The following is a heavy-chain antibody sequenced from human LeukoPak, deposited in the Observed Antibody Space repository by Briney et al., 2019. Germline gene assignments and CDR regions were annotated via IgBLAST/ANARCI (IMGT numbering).Heavy chain of an antibody. CDR2: INPSGGST. CDR3: ARDSVLLWFGEPEYYFDY. V-gene: IGHV1-46*01. J-gene: IGHJ4*02. D-gene: IGHD3-10*01. CDR1: GYTFTSYY. Sequence: ASVKVSCKASGYTFTSYYMHWVRQAPGQGLEWIGIINPSGGSTSYAQKFQGRVTMIRDTSTSTVYMELSSLRSEDTAVYYCARDSVLLWFGEPEYYFDYWGQGTLVTVSS.